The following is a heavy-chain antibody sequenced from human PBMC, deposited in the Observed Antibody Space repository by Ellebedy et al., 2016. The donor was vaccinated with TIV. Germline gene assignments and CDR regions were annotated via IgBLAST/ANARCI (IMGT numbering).Heavy chain of an antibody. V-gene: IGHV3-23*01. D-gene: IGHD3-10*01. CDR2: ISGSGGST. Sequence: GGSLRLSXAASGFTFSNYAMSWVRQAPGKGLEWVSAISGSGGSTYYADSVKGRFTISRDNSKNTLYVQMNSLRAEDTAVYYCAKDYYASGSPGGNCFDPWGQGTLVTVSS. CDR1: GFTFSNYA. CDR3: AKDYYASGSPGGNCFDP. J-gene: IGHJ5*02.